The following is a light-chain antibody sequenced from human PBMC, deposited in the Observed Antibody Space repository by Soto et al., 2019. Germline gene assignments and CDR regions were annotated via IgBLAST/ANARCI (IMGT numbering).Light chain of an antibody. CDR2: GAS. J-gene: IGKJ4*01. V-gene: IGKV3-15*01. CDR3: QEYNNWPPLT. Sequence: EIVMTQSPATLSVSPGERATLSCRASQSVSSNLAWYQQKPGQAPRLLIYGASTSATGIPARFSGSGSGTAFAPTISGLQSEDFAVYYGQEYNNWPPLTFGGGTKVEIK. CDR1: QSVSSN.